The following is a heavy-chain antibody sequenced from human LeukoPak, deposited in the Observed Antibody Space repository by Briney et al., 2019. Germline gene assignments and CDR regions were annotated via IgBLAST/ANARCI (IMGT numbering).Heavy chain of an antibody. Sequence: ASVKVSCKASAYTLSGYYMHWVRQAPGQGLEWMGWINPKSGVTNYAQKFQGRVTMTWDTSINTTFMELSRLRSDDTAVYYCARRIAVAGSPVYYFDYWGQGILVTVSS. V-gene: IGHV1-2*02. J-gene: IGHJ4*02. CDR2: INPKSGVT. CDR3: ARRIAVAGSPVYYFDY. D-gene: IGHD6-19*01. CDR1: AYTLSGYY.